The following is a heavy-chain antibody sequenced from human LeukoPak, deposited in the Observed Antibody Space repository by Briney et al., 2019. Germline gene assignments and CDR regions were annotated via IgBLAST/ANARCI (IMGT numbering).Heavy chain of an antibody. CDR3: ARGRVTNDY. CDR1: GGSISSGSYY. V-gene: IGHV4-61*02. CDR2: IYSSGST. Sequence: SETLSLTCTVSGGSISSGSYYWSWIRQPAGKGLEWIGRIYSSGSTNYNPSLKSRVTISVDTSKNQFSLKLSSVTAADTAVYYCARGRVTNDYWGQGTLVTVSS. J-gene: IGHJ4*02.